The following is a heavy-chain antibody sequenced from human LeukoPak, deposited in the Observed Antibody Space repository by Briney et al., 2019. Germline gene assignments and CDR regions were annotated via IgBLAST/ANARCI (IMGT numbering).Heavy chain of an antibody. D-gene: IGHD2-15*01. Sequence: PSETLSLTCTVSGGSISSSSYYWSWIRQPAGKGLEWIGRIYTSGSTNYNPSLKSRVTMSVDTSKNQFSLKLSSVTAADTAVYYCARDGPIYCSGGSCYSNYYYGMDVWGQGTTVTVSS. CDR2: IYTSGST. CDR3: ARDGPIYCSGGSCYSNYYYGMDV. CDR1: GGSISSSSYY. J-gene: IGHJ6*02. V-gene: IGHV4-61*02.